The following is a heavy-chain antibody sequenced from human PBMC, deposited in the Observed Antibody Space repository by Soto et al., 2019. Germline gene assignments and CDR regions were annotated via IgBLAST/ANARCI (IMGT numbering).Heavy chain of an antibody. Sequence: SETLSLTCTVSGGSISSYYWSWIRQPPGKGLEWIGYIYYSGSTNYNPSLKSRVTISVDTSKNQFSLELSSVTAADTAVYYCARVIVGATGCDYWGQGTLVTVSS. J-gene: IGHJ4*02. CDR2: IYYSGST. V-gene: IGHV4-59*01. CDR1: GGSISSYY. D-gene: IGHD1-26*01. CDR3: ARVIVGATGCDY.